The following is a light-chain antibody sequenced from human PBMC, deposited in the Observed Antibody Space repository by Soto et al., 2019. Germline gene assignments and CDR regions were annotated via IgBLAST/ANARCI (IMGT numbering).Light chain of an antibody. CDR1: QTIDSW. CDR3: QQYHSYWT. J-gene: IGKJ1*01. V-gene: IGKV1-5*01. Sequence: DIQMTQSPSTLSASVGDRVTITCRASQTIDSWLAWYQQRPGKPPKLLIYDASSLESGVPQRFSGSGSGTEFTLTISSLQTDDFSTYYCQQYHSYWTFGQGTKVE. CDR2: DAS.